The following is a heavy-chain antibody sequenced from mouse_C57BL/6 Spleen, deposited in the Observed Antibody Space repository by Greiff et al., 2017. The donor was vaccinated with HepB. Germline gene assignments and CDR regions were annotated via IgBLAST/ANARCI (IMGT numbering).Heavy chain of an antibody. V-gene: IGHV5-4*01. CDR1: GFTFSSYA. D-gene: IGHD2-1*01. CDR2: ISDGGSYT. CDR3: ARDGNYEGFAY. Sequence: EVQLQESGGGLVKPGGSLKLSCAASGFTFSSYAMSWVRQTPEKRLEWVATISDGGSYTYYPDNVKGRFTISRDNAKNNLYLQMSHLKSEDTAMYYCARDGNYEGFAYWGQGTLVTVSA. J-gene: IGHJ3*01.